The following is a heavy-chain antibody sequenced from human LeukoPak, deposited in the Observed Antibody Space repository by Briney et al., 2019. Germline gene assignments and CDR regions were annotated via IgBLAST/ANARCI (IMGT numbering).Heavy chain of an antibody. J-gene: IGHJ6*03. D-gene: IGHD3-10*01. CDR1: GYTFAIYG. V-gene: IGHV1-18*04. Sequence: ASVRVSCKASGYTFAIYGISWVRQAPGLGLEWMGWISSDNGYTNYAQKFQGRVTMTTDTSTNTAYMELRSLRSDDTAVYYCARAGSGRYYYYMDVWGKGTTVTVSS. CDR2: ISSDNGYT. CDR3: ARAGSGRYYYYMDV.